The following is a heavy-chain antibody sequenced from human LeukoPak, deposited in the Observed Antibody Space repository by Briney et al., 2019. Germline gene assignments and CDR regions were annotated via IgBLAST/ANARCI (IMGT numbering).Heavy chain of an antibody. CDR2: IYYSGST. Sequence: PSETLSLTCTVSGGSISSSNYYWGWIRQPPGTGLEWIGSIYYSGSTYYNPSLKSRVTISVDTSKNQFSLRLSSLTAADTAVYYCARGSGYYYVDFDYWGQGTLVTVSS. CDR1: GGSISSSNYY. J-gene: IGHJ4*02. V-gene: IGHV4-39*01. CDR3: ARGSGYYYVDFDY. D-gene: IGHD3-22*01.